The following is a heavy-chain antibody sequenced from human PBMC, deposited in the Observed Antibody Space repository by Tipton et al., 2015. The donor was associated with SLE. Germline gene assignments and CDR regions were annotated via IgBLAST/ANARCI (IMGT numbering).Heavy chain of an antibody. CDR1: GGSISSYY. D-gene: IGHD1-26*01. Sequence: TLSLTCTVSGGSISSYYWSWIRQPPGKGLEWIGEINHSGSTNYNPSLKSRVTISVDTSKNQFSLKLSSVTAADTAVYYCARALGWELTFDYWGQGTLVTVSS. CDR3: ARALGWELTFDY. CDR2: INHSGST. V-gene: IGHV4-34*01. J-gene: IGHJ4*02.